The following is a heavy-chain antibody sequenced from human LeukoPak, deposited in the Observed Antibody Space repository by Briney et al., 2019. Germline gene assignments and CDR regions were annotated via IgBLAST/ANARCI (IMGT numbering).Heavy chain of an antibody. CDR2: IYYSGST. D-gene: IGHD1-1*01. V-gene: IGHV4-30-4*01. CDR1: GGSISSGDYY. J-gene: IGHJ4*02. CDR3: ARVSNWTDVDLLDY. Sequence: PSQTLSLTCTVSGGSISSGDYYWSWIRQPPGKGLEWIGYIYYSGSTYYNPSLKSRVTISVDTSKNQFSLKLSSVTAADTAVYYCARVSNWTDVDLLDYWGQGTLVTVSS.